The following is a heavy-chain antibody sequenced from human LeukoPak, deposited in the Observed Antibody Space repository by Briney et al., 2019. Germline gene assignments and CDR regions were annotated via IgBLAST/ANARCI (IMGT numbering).Heavy chain of an antibody. J-gene: IGHJ4*02. CDR3: ARDMAAAYDY. CDR2: IYYSGST. D-gene: IGHD5-24*01. V-gene: IGHV4-61*01. CDR1: GGSVSSGSYY. Sequence: SETLSLTCTVSGGSVSSGSYYWSWIRQPPGKGLEWTGYIYYSGSTNYNPSLKSRVTISVDTSKNQFSLKLSSVTAADTAVYYCARDMAAAYDYWGQGTLVTVSS.